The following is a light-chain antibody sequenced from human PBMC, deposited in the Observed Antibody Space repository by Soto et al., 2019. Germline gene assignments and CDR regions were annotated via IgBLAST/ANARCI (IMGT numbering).Light chain of an antibody. CDR1: QGIRNE. J-gene: IGKJ1*01. CDR2: AAS. Sequence: IQISQSPSSLSASVGDRVTISCQASQGIRNELSWFQQRPGNAPTLLISAASRLQSGVPSRFSGRGSGTDFTLTISSLQPEDFATYYCLQDYDYPRTFGQGTKVDIK. CDR3: LQDYDYPRT. V-gene: IGKV1-6*02.